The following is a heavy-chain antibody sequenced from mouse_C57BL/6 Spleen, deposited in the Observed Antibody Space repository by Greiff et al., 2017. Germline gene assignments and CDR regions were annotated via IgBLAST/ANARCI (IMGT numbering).Heavy chain of an antibody. CDR2: INPSSGYT. CDR3: ASDYYGSSFAMDY. D-gene: IGHD1-1*01. Sequence: QVHVKQSGAELARPGASVKMSCKASGYTFTSYTMHWVKQRPGQGLEWIGYINPSSGYTKYNQKFKDKATLTADKSSSTAYMQLSSLTSEDSAVYYCASDYYGSSFAMDYWGQGTSVTVSS. J-gene: IGHJ4*01. V-gene: IGHV1-4*01. CDR1: GYTFTSYT.